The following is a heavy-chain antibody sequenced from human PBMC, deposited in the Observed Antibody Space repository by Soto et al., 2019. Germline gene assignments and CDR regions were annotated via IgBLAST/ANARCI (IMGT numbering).Heavy chain of an antibody. V-gene: IGHV1-8*01. CDR2: MNPNSGNT. CDR1: GYTFTSYD. CDR3: AGPWNKQ. Sequence: QVQLVQSGAEVKKPGASVKVSCKASGYTFTSYDINWVRQATGQGLEWMGWMNPNSGNTGYAQKFQGRVTMTRDTSLRTAYMELSSLRDEDTAVYYCAGPWNKQWGQGTPVTVPS. J-gene: IGHJ4*02. D-gene: IGHD1-1*01.